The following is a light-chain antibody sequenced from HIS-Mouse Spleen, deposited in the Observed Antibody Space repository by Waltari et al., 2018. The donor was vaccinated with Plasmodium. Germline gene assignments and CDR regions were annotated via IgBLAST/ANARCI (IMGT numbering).Light chain of an antibody. J-gene: IGKJ1*01. CDR1: QSISSC. V-gene: IGKV6-21*01. Sequence: TTRSTSQSISSCLHWQQQKADQSPKLLNKYASQSFAGVPSRFSGSGSGTDFTLTINSLEAEDAATYYCHQSSSLPTFGQGTKVEIK. CDR3: HQSSSLPT. CDR2: YAS.